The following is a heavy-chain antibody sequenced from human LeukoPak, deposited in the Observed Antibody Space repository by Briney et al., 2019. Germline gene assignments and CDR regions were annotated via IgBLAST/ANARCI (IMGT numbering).Heavy chain of an antibody. J-gene: IGHJ2*01. CDR1: GGSISSYY. D-gene: IGHD4-17*01. CDR3: ARLRLPLSVTTPRINWYCDL. Sequence: SETLSLTCTVSGGSISSYYWSWIRQPPGKGLEWIGYIYYSGSTNFNPSLKSRVTISVDTYKNHFSLRQNSVAAANTAVYYCARLRLPLSVTTPRINWYCDLWGRGTLVTVSS. CDR2: IYYSGST. V-gene: IGHV4-59*01.